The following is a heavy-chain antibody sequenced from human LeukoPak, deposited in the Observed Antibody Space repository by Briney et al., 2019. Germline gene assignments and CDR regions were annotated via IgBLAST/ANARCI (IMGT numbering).Heavy chain of an antibody. Sequence: GGSLRLSCAASGFTFSGYSMNWVRQAPGKGLEWVSSISSSTYYIFYADSVKGRFTISRDNAKNSLYLQMNSLRAEDTAVYYCARAYYDILTGFRPVGFDPWGQETLVTVSS. CDR2: ISSSTYYI. CDR3: ARAYYDILTGFRPVGFDP. V-gene: IGHV3-21*01. D-gene: IGHD3-9*01. CDR1: GFTFSGYS. J-gene: IGHJ5*02.